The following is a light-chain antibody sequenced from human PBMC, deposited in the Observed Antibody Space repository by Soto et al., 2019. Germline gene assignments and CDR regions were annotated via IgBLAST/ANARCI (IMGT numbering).Light chain of an antibody. CDR3: QQYGSSPRT. CDR1: QSVSANN. V-gene: IGKV3-20*01. J-gene: IGKJ1*01. Sequence: EIVLTQSPDTLSLSPGERATLSCRASQSVSANNLAWYQQKPGQAPRLLIYRASSRATGIPDRFSGSGSGTDFTLTISSLEHEDLAVYYCQQYGSSPRTFGRGTKVDIK. CDR2: RAS.